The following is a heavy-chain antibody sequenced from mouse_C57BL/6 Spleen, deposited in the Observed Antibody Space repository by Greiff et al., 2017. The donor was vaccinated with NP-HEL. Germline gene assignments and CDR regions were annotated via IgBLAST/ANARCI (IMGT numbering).Heavy chain of an antibody. J-gene: IGHJ2*01. CDR3: TSETVVAGDFDY. CDR2: IDPETGGT. V-gene: IGHV1-15*01. CDR1: GYTFTDYE. Sequence: VQLQQSGAELVRPGASVTLSCKASGYTFTDYEMHWVKQTPVHGLEWIGAIDPETGGTAYNQKFKGKAILTADKSSSTAYMELRSLTSEDSAVYYCTSETVVAGDFDYWGQGTTLTVSS. D-gene: IGHD1-1*01.